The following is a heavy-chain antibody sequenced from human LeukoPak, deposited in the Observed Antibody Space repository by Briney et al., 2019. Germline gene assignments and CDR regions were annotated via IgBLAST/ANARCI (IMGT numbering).Heavy chain of an antibody. V-gene: IGHV1-46*01. CDR1: GYTFTSYY. CDR2: INPSGGST. CDR3: ARHPPYYDILTGYYSVEDWFDP. D-gene: IGHD3-9*01. J-gene: IGHJ5*02. Sequence: ASVKVSCQASGYTFTSYYMHCVRQAPGQGLEWMGIINPSGGSTSYAQKFQGRVTMTRDTSTSTVYMELSSLRSEDTAVYYCARHPPYYDILTGYYSVEDWFDPWGQGTLVTVSS.